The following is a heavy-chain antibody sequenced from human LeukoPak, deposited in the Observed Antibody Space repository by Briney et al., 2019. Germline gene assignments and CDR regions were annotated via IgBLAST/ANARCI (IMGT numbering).Heavy chain of an antibody. V-gene: IGHV4-59*01. Sequence: PSETLSLTCTVSGGSISSYYWSWIRQPPGKGLEWIGYIYYSGSTNYNPSLKSRVTISVDTSKNQFSLKLSSVTAADTAVYYCARGGYYGSGRAAFDIWGQGTMVTVSS. J-gene: IGHJ3*02. D-gene: IGHD3-10*01. CDR2: IYYSGST. CDR3: ARGGYYGSGRAAFDI. CDR1: GGSISSYY.